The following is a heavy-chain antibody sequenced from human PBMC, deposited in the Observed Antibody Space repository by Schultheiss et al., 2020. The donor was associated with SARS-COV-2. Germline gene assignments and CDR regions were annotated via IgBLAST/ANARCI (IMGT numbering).Heavy chain of an antibody. D-gene: IGHD6-13*01. CDR2: ISAYNGNT. Sequence: GESLKISCKASGGTFSSYAISWVRQAPGQGLEWMGWISAYNGNTNYAQKLQGRVTMTTDTSTSTAYMELRSLRSEDTAVYYCAKDTLAAAGPEDYWGQGTLVTVSS. J-gene: IGHJ4*02. V-gene: IGHV1-18*01. CDR1: GGTFSSYA. CDR3: AKDTLAAAGPEDY.